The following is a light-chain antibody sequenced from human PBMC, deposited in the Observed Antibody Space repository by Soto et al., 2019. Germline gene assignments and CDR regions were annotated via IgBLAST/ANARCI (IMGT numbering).Light chain of an antibody. CDR1: QDISNY. V-gene: IGKV1-33*01. Sequence: DIQMTQSPSSLSASVGDRVTITCQASQDISNYLNWYQQKPGKAPKLLIYDASNLETGVPSRFSGSRSWTDFTSTISSLQPEDIATYYCQQYDNLLLFTFGPGTKVDIK. CDR3: QQYDNLLLFT. CDR2: DAS. J-gene: IGKJ3*01.